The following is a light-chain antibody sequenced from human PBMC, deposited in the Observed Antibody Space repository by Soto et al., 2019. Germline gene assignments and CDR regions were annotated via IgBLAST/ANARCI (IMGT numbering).Light chain of an antibody. CDR1: SSDVGGYNY. V-gene: IGLV2-8*01. J-gene: IGLJ2*01. CDR2: EVS. CDR3: SSYAASNNLGV. Sequence: QSALTQPPSASGSPGQSVTISCIGTSSDVGGYNYVSWYQQHPGKAPKLMIYEVSKRPSGVPARFSGSKSGNTASLTVSGLQAEDAADYYCSSYAASNNLGVFGGWTKLTVL.